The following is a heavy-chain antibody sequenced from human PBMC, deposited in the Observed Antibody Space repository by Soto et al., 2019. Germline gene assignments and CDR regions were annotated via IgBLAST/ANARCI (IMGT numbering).Heavy chain of an antibody. V-gene: IGHV3-23*01. CDR2: ISGSGGST. J-gene: IGHJ6*02. CDR1: GFTFSSYA. CDR3: AKDRPSSTVAARPGYYYVMDV. Sequence: SGGSLRLSCAASGFTFSSYAMSWVRQAPGKGLEWVSAISGSGGSTYYADSVKGRFTISRDNSKNTLYLQMNSLRAEDTAVYYCAKDRPSSTVAARPGYYYVMDVWGQGTTVTVSS. D-gene: IGHD6-6*01.